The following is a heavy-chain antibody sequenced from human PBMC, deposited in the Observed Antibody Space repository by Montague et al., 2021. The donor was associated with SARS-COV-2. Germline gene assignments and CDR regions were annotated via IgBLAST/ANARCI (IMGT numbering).Heavy chain of an antibody. CDR1: GGSFSGYY. CDR2: INHGGST. D-gene: IGHD2-15*01. V-gene: IGHV4-34*01. CDR3: ARLRDGVVPSPILGIGPYFTYYYMDV. Sequence: SETLSLTCAVHGGSFSGYYWNWIRQCPGKGLEWIGEINHGGSTNYNPSLKNRLTISADTSKNQFSLKLTSVAATDTAVYYCARLRDGVVPSPILGIGPYFTYYYMDVWGKGTTVTVS. J-gene: IGHJ6*03.